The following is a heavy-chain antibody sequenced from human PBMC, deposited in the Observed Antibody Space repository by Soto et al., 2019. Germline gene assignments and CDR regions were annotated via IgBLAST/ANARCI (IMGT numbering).Heavy chain of an antibody. D-gene: IGHD6-13*01. CDR3: VKSVAAAGTQGSPNWFDPWGQGRPNCFDP. CDR2: ISSNGGST. V-gene: IGHV3-64D*06. CDR1: GFTFSRYA. Sequence: GGSLRLSCSASGFTFSRYAMNWVRQAPGKGLEYVSAISSNGGSTYYADSVKGRFTISRDNSMNTLYLQMTRLRAEDTAVYYCVKSVAAAGTQGSPNWFDPWGQGRPNCFDPWGQGTLVTVSS. J-gene: IGHJ5*02.